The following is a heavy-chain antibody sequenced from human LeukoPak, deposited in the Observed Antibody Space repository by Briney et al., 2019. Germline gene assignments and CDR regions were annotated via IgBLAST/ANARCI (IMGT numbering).Heavy chain of an antibody. J-gene: IGHJ5*02. CDR2: ISAYNGNT. V-gene: IGHV1-18*01. CDR3: ARGGDDILTGYQNWFDP. D-gene: IGHD3-9*01. Sequence: ASVKVSCKASGYTFTSYGISWVRQAPGQGLEWMGWISAYNGNTNCAQKLQGRVTMTTDTSTSTAYMELRSLRSDDTAVYYCARGGDDILTGYQNWFDPWGQGTLVTVSS. CDR1: GYTFTSYG.